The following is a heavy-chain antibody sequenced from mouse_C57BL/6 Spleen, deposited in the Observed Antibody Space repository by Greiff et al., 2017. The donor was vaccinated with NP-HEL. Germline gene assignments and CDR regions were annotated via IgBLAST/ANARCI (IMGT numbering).Heavy chain of an antibody. D-gene: IGHD2-4*01. J-gene: IGHJ4*01. CDR2: ISSGSSTI. CDR1: GFTFSDYG. Sequence: EVHLVESGGGLVKPGGSLKLSCAASGFTFSDYGMHWVRQAPEKGLEWVAYISSGSSTIYYADTVKGRFTISRDNAKNTLFLQMTSLRSEDTAMYYCARSYYDYDAYAMDYWGQGTSVTVSS. V-gene: IGHV5-17*01. CDR3: ARSYYDYDAYAMDY.